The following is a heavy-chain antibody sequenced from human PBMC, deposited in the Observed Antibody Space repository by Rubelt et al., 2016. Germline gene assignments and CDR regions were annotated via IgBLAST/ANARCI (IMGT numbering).Heavy chain of an antibody. D-gene: IGHD6-19*01. Sequence: QVQLVQSGAEVKKPGASVKVSCKVSGYTFTALSMHWVRQAPGKGLEWIGGFDPEDGERIYAQRIHGRVTMTGETSTDTAYMELSSLGCEDTAVYYCATGKYSSGCDYWGQGTLVTVSS. CDR1: GYTFTALS. J-gene: IGHJ4*02. CDR3: ATGKYSSGCDY. V-gene: IGHV1-24*01. CDR2: FDPEDGER.